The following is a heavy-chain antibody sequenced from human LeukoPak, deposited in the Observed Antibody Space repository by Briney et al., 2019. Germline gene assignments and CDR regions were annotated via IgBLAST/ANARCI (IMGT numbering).Heavy chain of an antibody. J-gene: IGHJ4*02. CDR2: TYYRSKWYN. CDR3: ARISSSSGLFDY. CDR1: GDSVSSNSAS. V-gene: IGHV6-1*01. Sequence: SQTLSLTCAISGDSVSSNSASWNWIRQSPSSGLEWLGRTYYRSKWYNDYAVSVKSRITINPDTSKNQFSLQLKPVTPEDTAVYYCARISSSSGLFDYWGQGTLVTVSS. D-gene: IGHD6-6*01.